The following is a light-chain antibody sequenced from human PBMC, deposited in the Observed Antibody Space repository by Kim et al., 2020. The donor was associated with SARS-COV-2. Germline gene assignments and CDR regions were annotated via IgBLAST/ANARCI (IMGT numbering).Light chain of an antibody. Sequence: QLVLSQPPSASGAPGQSVTISCSGSRSNIGSNFVYWFQQFPGAAPKLLIYSTTQRPSGVSDRFSGSKSGTSASLAISGIRSEDEAAYYCASWDNTLNWVFGGGNQLTVL. J-gene: IGLJ3*02. CDR2: STT. V-gene: IGLV1-47*02. CDR1: RSNIGSNF. CDR3: ASWDNTLNWV.